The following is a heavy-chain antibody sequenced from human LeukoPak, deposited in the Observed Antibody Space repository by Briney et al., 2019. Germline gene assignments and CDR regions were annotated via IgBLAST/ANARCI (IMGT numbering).Heavy chain of an antibody. V-gene: IGHV3-48*01. CDR3: ARDYLALLGGAPYDAFDI. J-gene: IGHJ3*02. CDR2: ISSSRSTI. Sequence: PGGSLRLSCAASGFTFSSYSMNWVRQAPGKGLEWVSYISSSRSTIYYADFVKGRFTISIDNAKNPLYLQMNSLRAEDTAVYYCARDYLALLGGAPYDAFDIWGQGTMVTVSS. D-gene: IGHD1-26*01. CDR1: GFTFSSYS.